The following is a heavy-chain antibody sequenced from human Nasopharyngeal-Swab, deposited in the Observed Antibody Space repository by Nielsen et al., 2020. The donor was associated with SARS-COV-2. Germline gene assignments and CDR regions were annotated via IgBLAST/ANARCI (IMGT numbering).Heavy chain of an antibody. J-gene: IGHJ4*02. V-gene: IGHV4-34*01. CDR2: IHHSGST. CDR1: GGSFSGYY. Sequence: SETLSLTCAVYGGSFSGYYWSWILQPPGKGLEWIGEIHHSGSTDYNPSLKSRVTISVDTSKNQFSLKLSSVTAADTAVFYCARGPVRYDFWSGYYCGFDYWGQGTLVTVSS. CDR3: ARGPVRYDFWSGYYCGFDY. D-gene: IGHD3-3*01.